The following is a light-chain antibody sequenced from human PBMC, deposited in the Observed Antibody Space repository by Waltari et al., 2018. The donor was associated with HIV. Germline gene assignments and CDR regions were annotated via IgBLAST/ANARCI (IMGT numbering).Light chain of an antibody. CDR1: SSDVGGYDF. V-gene: IGLV2-11*01. Sequence: QSALTQPRSVSGSPGQSVTISCIGTSSDVGGYDFVSWYQQHPGKSPKLMIYDVGNRPSGVPVLFSGSKSGNAASLTISGLQAEDEADYFCCSYAGNFFVFGTGTQVSVL. CDR2: DVG. J-gene: IGLJ1*01. CDR3: CSYAGNFFV.